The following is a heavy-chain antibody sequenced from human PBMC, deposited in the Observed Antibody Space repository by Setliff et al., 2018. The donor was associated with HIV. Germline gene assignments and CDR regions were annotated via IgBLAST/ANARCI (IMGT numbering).Heavy chain of an antibody. CDR1: DYTFTTYW. Sequence: ESLKISCQAVDYTFTTYWIGWVRQMPGEGLEWMGIIYPEDSNIKYNPSFQNQVTISADKSISTAYLQVHNLKASDTATYYCARRDGRSMNAFEIWGPGTMVTVSS. V-gene: IGHV5-51*01. CDR2: IYPEDSNI. CDR3: ARRDGRSMNAFEI. D-gene: IGHD6-13*01. J-gene: IGHJ3*02.